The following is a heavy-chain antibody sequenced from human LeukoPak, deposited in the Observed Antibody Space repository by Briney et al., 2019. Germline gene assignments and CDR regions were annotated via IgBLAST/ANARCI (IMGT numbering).Heavy chain of an antibody. CDR3: ARLGFGEPLGYYYYGMDV. CDR1: GYSFTSYW. V-gene: IGHV5-51*01. J-gene: IGHJ6*04. D-gene: IGHD3-10*01. CDR2: IYPGDSDT. Sequence: GESLKISCKGSGYSFTSYWIGWVRQMPGKGLEWMGIIYPGDSDTRYSPSFQGQVTISADKSISTAYLQWNSLKASDTAMYYCARLGFGEPLGYYYYGMDVWGKGTTVTVSS.